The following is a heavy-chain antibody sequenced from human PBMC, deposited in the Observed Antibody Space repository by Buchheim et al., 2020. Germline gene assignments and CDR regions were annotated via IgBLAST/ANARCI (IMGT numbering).Heavy chain of an antibody. CDR2: INSDGSTT. V-gene: IGHV3-74*01. Sequence: EVQLVESGGGLVQPGGSLRLSCAASGFTFSSSWMHWVRQAPGKGLVWVSHINSDGSTTSYADSVKGRFIISRDNATNTVYLQMNSLRVEDTAVYYCAKDWAYGMDVWGQGTT. D-gene: IGHD3-16*01. CDR3: AKDWAYGMDV. CDR1: GFTFSSSW. J-gene: IGHJ6*02.